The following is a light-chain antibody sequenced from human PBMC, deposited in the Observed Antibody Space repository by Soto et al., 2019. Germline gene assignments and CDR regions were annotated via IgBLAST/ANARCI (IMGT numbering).Light chain of an antibody. J-gene: IGKJ5*01. Sequence: PGERAILSCRASQSVSSNLAWYQQKPGQAPRLLIYGASTRATGIPARFSGSGSGTEFTLTISSLQSEDFAVYYCQQYNKWPLTFGQGTRLEIK. CDR2: GAS. V-gene: IGKV3-15*01. CDR1: QSVSSN. CDR3: QQYNKWPLT.